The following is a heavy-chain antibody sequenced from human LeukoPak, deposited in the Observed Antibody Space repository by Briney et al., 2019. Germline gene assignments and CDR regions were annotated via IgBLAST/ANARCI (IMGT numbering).Heavy chain of an antibody. CDR1: GFTFSSYA. CDR3: AKSLAYYYDSSGFD. V-gene: IGHV3-23*01. CDR2: ISGSGGST. Sequence: GGSLRLSCAASGFTFSSYAMSWVRQAPGKGLEWVSAISGSGGSTYYADSVKGRFTTSRDNSKNTLYLQMNSLRAEDTAVYYCAKSLAYYYDSSGFDWGQGTLVTVSS. J-gene: IGHJ4*02. D-gene: IGHD3-22*01.